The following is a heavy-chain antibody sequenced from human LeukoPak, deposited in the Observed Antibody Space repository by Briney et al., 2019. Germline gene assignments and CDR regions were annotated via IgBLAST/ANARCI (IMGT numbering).Heavy chain of an antibody. CDR3: ARDLYGANSGAFDI. Sequence: ASVKVSCKASGDTFTSYDTNWVRQAPGQGLEWMGIINPSGGSTSYAQKFQGRVTVTRDMSTSTVYMELSSLRSGDTAVYSCARDLYGANSGAFDIWGQGTMVTVSS. CDR1: GDTFTSYD. CDR2: INPSGGST. V-gene: IGHV1-46*01. D-gene: IGHD4-23*01. J-gene: IGHJ3*02.